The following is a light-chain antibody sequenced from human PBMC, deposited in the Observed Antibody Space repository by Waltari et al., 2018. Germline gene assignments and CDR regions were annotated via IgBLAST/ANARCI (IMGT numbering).Light chain of an antibody. CDR1: QSVSRS. CDR2: GAS. Sequence: IVLTQSPGTLSLSPGERATLPCRASQSVSRSLAWYQQKPGQAPKLLIYGASTRATGIPDMFTGSGSGTDFSLTISSLEPEDFAIYFCQHYVRLPATFGQGTKVEIK. CDR3: QHYVRLPAT. J-gene: IGKJ1*01. V-gene: IGKV3-20*01.